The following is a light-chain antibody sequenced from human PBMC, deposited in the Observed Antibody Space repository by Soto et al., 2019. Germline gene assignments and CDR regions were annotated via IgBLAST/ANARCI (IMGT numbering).Light chain of an antibody. J-gene: IGKJ1*01. CDR2: GAS. CDR3: QQYNNWPFWA. Sequence: ETVMTQSPATLSVSPGERATLSCRASQSVSGNLAWYQQKPGQAPRLLIYGASTRATGIPARFSGSGSGTEFTLTISSLQSEDFAVYYCQQYNNWPFWAFGQGTKVDIK. CDR1: QSVSGN. V-gene: IGKV3-15*01.